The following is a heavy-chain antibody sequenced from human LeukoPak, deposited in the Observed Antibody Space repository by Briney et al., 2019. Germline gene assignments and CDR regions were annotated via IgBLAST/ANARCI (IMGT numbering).Heavy chain of an antibody. CDR2: IYYSGST. D-gene: IGHD6-19*01. CDR3: AKLGYSSGWYNFYYYYMDV. V-gene: IGHV4-30-4*07. CDR1: GGSISSGGYS. J-gene: IGHJ6*03. Sequence: SETLSLTCAVSGGSISSGGYSWSRIRQPPGKGLEWIGYIYYSGSTYYNPSLKSRVTISVDTSKNQFSLKLSSVTAADTAVYYCAKLGYSSGWYNFYYYYMDVWGKGTTVTISS.